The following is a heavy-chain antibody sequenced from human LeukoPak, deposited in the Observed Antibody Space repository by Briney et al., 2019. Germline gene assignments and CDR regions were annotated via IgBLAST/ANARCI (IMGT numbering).Heavy chain of an antibody. CDR3: ASPIFGVVSYYYYMDV. CDR2: INWNGGST. Sequence: PGGSLRLSCAASGFTFDDYGMSWVRQAPGKRLEWVSGINWNGGSTGYADSVKGRFTISRDNAKNSLYLQMNSLRAEDTALYYCASPIFGVVSYYYYMDVWGKGTTVTVSS. CDR1: GFTFDDYG. J-gene: IGHJ6*03. D-gene: IGHD3-3*01. V-gene: IGHV3-20*04.